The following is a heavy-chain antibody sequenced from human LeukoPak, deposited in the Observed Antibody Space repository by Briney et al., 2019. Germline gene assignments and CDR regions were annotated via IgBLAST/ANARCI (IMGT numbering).Heavy chain of an antibody. D-gene: IGHD2-2*01. CDR3: ARALTTSWYYFDY. CDR2: ISSSGTTI. CDR1: GFTFISYE. Sequence: GGSLRLSCAASGFTFISYEMNWVRHAPGRGLEWVLYISSSGTTIHYADSVKGRFTISRDNAKNSLYLQMNSLRAEDTAVYYCARALTTSWYYFDYWGQGTLVTVSS. J-gene: IGHJ4*02. V-gene: IGHV3-48*03.